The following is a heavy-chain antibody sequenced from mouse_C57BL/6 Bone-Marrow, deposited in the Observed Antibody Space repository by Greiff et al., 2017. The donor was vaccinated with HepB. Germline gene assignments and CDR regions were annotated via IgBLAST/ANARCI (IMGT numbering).Heavy chain of an antibody. CDR1: GFTFSDYG. CDR3: ARLTPYWYFDV. D-gene: IGHD1-3*01. V-gene: IGHV5-15*01. Sequence: VQLKESGGGLVQPGGSLKLSCAASGFTFSDYGMAWVRQAPRKGPEWVAFISNLAYSIYYADTVTGRFTISRVNAKNTLYLEMSSLRSEDTAMYYCARLTPYWYFDVWGTGTTVTVSS. CDR2: ISNLAYSI. J-gene: IGHJ1*03.